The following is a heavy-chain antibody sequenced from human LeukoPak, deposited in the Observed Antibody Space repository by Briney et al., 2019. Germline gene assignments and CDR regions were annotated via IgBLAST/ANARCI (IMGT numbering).Heavy chain of an antibody. CDR1: GFTFSSYA. J-gene: IGHJ4*02. Sequence: TGGSLRLSCAASGFTFSSYAMHWVRQAPGKGLEWVAVISYDGSNKYYADSVKGRFTISRDNSKNTLYLQMNSLRAEDTAVYYCAREEYYYDSSGYYFGDYWGQGTLVTVSS. D-gene: IGHD3-22*01. CDR2: ISYDGSNK. V-gene: IGHV3-30-3*01. CDR3: AREEYYYDSSGYYFGDY.